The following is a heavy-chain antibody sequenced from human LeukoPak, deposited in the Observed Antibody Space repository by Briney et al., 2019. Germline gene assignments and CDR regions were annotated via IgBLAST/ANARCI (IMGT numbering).Heavy chain of an antibody. CDR3: ARKKIVVVPAAPALYYYYGMDV. D-gene: IGHD2-2*01. J-gene: IGHJ6*02. Sequence: GASVKVSCKASGYTFTSYGISWVRQAPGQGLEWMGWISAYNGNTNYAQKLQGRVTMTRNTSISTAYMELSSLRSEDTAVYYCARKKIVVVPAAPALYYYYGMDVWGQGTTVTVSS. V-gene: IGHV1-18*01. CDR1: GYTFTSYG. CDR2: ISAYNGNT.